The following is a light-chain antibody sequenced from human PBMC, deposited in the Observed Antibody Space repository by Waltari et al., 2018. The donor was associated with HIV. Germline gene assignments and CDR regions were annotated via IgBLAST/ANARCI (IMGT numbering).Light chain of an antibody. J-gene: IGKJ2*01. CDR3: MQALQTPYT. CDR1: LSLLHTNGFNC. V-gene: IGKV2-28*01. CDR2: LGS. Sequence: DIVMTQSPLSLPVTPGESASISCRSSLSLLHTNGFNCLDWYLQKPGQSPHLLIYLGSIRASGVPDRFSGSGSGTDFTLNITTVGAEDAGVYYCMQALQTPYTFGQGTKLEI.